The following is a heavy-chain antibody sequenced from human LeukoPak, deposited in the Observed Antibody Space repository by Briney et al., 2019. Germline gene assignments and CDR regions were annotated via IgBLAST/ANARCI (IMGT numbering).Heavy chain of an antibody. Sequence: ASVKVSCKASGYTFTSYDINWVRQAPGQGLEWMGWISAYHGNTNYAQKLQGRVTLTTDTSTSTAYMELRGLRSDDTAVYYCARDQYYDSKGWFDPWGQGTLVTVSS. J-gene: IGHJ5*02. CDR3: ARDQYYDSKGWFDP. D-gene: IGHD3-22*01. CDR2: ISAYHGNT. CDR1: GYTFTSYD. V-gene: IGHV1-18*01.